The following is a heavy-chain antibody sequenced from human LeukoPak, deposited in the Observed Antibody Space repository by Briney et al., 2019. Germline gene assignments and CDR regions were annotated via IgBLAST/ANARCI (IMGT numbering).Heavy chain of an antibody. CDR1: GFTFSTYW. CDR2: IKQDGSEK. Sequence: PGGSLRLSCAASGFTFSTYWMSWVRQAPGKGLEWVANIKQDGSEKNYVDSVKSRFTISRDNAMNSLYLQMDSLRGEDTAVYYCARDSPFGSFWGQGTLVTVSS. D-gene: IGHD3-10*01. CDR3: ARDSPFGSF. V-gene: IGHV3-7*01. J-gene: IGHJ4*02.